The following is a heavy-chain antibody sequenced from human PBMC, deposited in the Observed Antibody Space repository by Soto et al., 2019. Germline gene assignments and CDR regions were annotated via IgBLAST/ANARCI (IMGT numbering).Heavy chain of an antibody. CDR2: IHHTGTT. J-gene: IGHJ4*02. CDR1: GGSISSTYSAYW. CDR3: ARRRGDWVFDS. D-gene: IGHD3-9*01. V-gene: IGHV4-4*02. Sequence: QVQLQESGPGLVKPSGTLSLNCAVSGGSISSTYSAYWWSWVRQPPGKGLEWIGEIHHTGTTNDNPSLKNRVSILVDKSKSQVSLKLSSVTAADTAVYYCARRRGDWVFDSWGQGALVTISS.